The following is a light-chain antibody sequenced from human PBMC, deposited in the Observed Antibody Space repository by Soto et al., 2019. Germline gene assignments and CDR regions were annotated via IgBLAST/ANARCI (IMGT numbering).Light chain of an antibody. V-gene: IGLV2-14*01. CDR2: DVS. CDR3: CSYKSSSSLV. Sequence: QSVLTQPASVSGSPGQSITISCTGTSSDVGGYNYVSWYQQHPGRAPKVLIYDVSNRPAGVSDRFSGSRSGNTASLTISGLHSEDEADYYCCSYKSSSSLVFGTGTKVTVL. CDR1: SSDVGGYNY. J-gene: IGLJ1*01.